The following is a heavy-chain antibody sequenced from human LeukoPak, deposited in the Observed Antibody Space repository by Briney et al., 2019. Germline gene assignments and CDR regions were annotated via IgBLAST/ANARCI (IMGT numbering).Heavy chain of an antibody. D-gene: IGHD6-19*01. CDR1: GAPTSSRY. Sequence: PSETLSLTCSASGAPTSSRYWSWIRQSPGRTLEWIGHIYNGRSTKYNPSLTSRVTISVDTSKNQFSLRMTSVTAADTAIYYCAQTTGWPGFDFWGPGALVTVSS. CDR2: IYNGRST. J-gene: IGHJ4*02. CDR3: AQTTGWPGFDF. V-gene: IGHV4-59*08.